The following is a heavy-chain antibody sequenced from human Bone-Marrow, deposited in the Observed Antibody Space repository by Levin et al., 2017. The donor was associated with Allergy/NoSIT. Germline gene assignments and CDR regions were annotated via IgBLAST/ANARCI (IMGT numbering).Heavy chain of an antibody. V-gene: IGHV3-53*01. D-gene: IGHD6-13*01. CDR2: IYSGDNT. Sequence: TGGSLRLSCAAPGFIVSGKYMSWVRQAPGKGLEWVSGIYSGDNTKYADSVKGRFTISRDSSQNMLFLQMNNLRAEDTAVYYCAASSSYAKYYFGLDVWGQGTTVTVSS. CDR3: AASSSYAKYYFGLDV. J-gene: IGHJ6*02. CDR1: GFIVSGKY.